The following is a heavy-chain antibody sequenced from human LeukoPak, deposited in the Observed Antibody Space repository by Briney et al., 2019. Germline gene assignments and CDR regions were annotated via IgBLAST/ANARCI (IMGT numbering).Heavy chain of an antibody. V-gene: IGHV1-2*02. CDR3: ARRHQKPEEDAFDI. J-gene: IGHJ3*02. Sequence: GASVKVSCKASGGTFSSYAISWVRQAPRQGLEWMGWINPNSGGSNYAQKLQGRVTMTRDTSISTAYMELSRLRSDDTAVYYCARRHQKPEEDAFDIWGQGTMVTVSS. CDR2: INPNSGGS. CDR1: GGTFSSYA.